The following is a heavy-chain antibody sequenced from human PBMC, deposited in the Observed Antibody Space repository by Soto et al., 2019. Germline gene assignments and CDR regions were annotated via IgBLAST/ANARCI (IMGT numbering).Heavy chain of an antibody. CDR3: ARAGYCGPGCYYYFDY. D-gene: IGHD2-21*02. CDR2: IKPDGSAT. CDR1: GFTFGSYW. V-gene: IGHV3-7*01. J-gene: IGHJ4*02. Sequence: PGGPLRLSCAVSGFTFGSYWMNWVRLIPGKGLEWVAYIKPDGSATYYVDSVKGRFTISRDNAKNSLYLQMNSLRVEDTSVYYCARAGYCGPGCYYYFDYWGQGTLVTVSS.